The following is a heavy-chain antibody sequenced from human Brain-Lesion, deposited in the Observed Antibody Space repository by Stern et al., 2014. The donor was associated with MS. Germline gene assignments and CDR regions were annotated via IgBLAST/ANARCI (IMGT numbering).Heavy chain of an antibody. Sequence: VQLVESGGGVVQPGRSLRLSCAASGFTFSYHAMHWVRQAPGKGLEWVELISYDGSDKNDADSVKGRFTISRDNSRNTLYLQMNSRRVDDTAVYYCARGGAVTTSDYSLDYWGQGILVTVSS. V-gene: IGHV3-30*01. CDR3: ARGGAVTTSDYSLDY. CDR2: ISYDGSDK. D-gene: IGHD4-17*01. CDR1: GFTFSYHA. J-gene: IGHJ4*02.